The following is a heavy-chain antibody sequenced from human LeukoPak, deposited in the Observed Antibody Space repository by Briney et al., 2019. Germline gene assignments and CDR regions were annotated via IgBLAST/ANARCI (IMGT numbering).Heavy chain of an antibody. V-gene: IGHV3-9*01. CDR2: SSWNSDSI. D-gene: IGHD4-11*01. J-gene: IGHJ6*03. CDR3: AKDVYSDPHYMDV. CDR1: GFTFGYYA. Sequence: PGGSLSLSCAASGFTFGYYAMHWVRHAPGQGQELVLGSSWNSDSIVYADSVKGRFTISRDNAKNSLFLQMNSLRSEDTALYYCAKDVYSDPHYMDVWGNRTTVTVSS.